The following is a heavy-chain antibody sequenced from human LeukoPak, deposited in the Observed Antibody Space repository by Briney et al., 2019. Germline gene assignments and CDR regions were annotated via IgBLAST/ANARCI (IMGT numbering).Heavy chain of an antibody. CDR1: GGSISSGSYY. J-gene: IGHJ6*02. D-gene: IGHD6-13*01. Sequence: SQTLSLTCTVSGGSISSGSYYWSWIRQPAGKGLEWIGRIYTSGSTNYNPSLKSRVTISVDTSKNQFSRKLSSVTAADTAVYYCARVGLYSSSWTDYYGMDVWGQGTTVTVSS. CDR2: IYTSGST. CDR3: ARVGLYSSSWTDYYGMDV. V-gene: IGHV4-61*02.